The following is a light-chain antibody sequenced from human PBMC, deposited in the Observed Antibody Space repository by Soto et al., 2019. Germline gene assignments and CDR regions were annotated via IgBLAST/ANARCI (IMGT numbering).Light chain of an antibody. V-gene: IGKV3-15*01. J-gene: IGKJ4*01. Sequence: EIVMTQSPATLSVSPGERATLSCRASQRISSNLAWYQQKPGQAPRLLIYGASTRATGIPARFSGSGSGTDFTLTISSLEPEDFAVYYCQQRTDWRLTFGGGTKVEVK. CDR3: QQRTDWRLT. CDR1: QRISSN. CDR2: GAS.